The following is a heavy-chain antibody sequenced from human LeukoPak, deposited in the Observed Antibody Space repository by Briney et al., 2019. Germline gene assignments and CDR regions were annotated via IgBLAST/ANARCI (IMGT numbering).Heavy chain of an antibody. CDR1: GFTFSSHW. V-gene: IGHV3-7*01. J-gene: IGHJ4*02. CDR2: IKQDGSEK. Sequence: GGSLRLSCAASGFTFSSHWMSWVRQAPGKGLEWVANIKQDGSEKYYVDSVKGRFTISRDIAKQSVFLQMNSLRAEDTAVYYCARLSAMVRGPEDIFYFEYWGLGTLVTVSS. CDR3: ARLSAMVRGPEDIFYFEY. D-gene: IGHD3-10*01.